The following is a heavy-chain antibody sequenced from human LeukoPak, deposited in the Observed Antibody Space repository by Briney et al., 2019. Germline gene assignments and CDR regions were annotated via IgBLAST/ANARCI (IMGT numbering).Heavy chain of an antibody. Sequence: PSETLSLTCTVSGGSVNSGSYYWSWIRQPPGKGLEWIGYIYYSGCTNYNPSLKSRVTISVDTSKNQFSLKLSSVTAADTAVYYCARRCYYGAFDYWGQGTLVTVSS. CDR2: IYYSGCT. D-gene: IGHD4-17*01. J-gene: IGHJ4*02. V-gene: IGHV4-61*01. CDR3: ARRCYYGAFDY. CDR1: GGSVNSGSYY.